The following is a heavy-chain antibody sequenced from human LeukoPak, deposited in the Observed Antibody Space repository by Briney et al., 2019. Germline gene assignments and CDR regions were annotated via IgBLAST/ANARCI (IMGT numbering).Heavy chain of an antibody. CDR3: ARGLGYCSSTSCYKYNWFDP. Sequence: QPGGSLRLSCAASGFSFSSYAMHWVRRAPGKGLEWVAVISYDGSNKYYADSVKGRFTISRDNSKNTLYLQMNSLRDEDTAVYYCARGLGYCSSTSCYKYNWFDPWGQGTLVTVSS. CDR1: GFSFSSYA. V-gene: IGHV3-30*01. D-gene: IGHD2-2*02. J-gene: IGHJ5*02. CDR2: ISYDGSNK.